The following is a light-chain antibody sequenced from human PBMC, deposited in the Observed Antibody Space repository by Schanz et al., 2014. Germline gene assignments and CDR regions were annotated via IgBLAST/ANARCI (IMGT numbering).Light chain of an antibody. CDR3: CSYAGSNTRRWV. J-gene: IGLJ3*02. V-gene: IGLV2-23*01. CDR2: AGS. Sequence: SALTQPASVSGSPGQSITISCTGTRSDVGTYNPVSWYQHHPGKAPKLMIFAGSKRPSGVSNRFSGSKSGNTASLTISGLQAEDEADYYCCSYAGSNTRRWVFGGGTKLTVL. CDR1: RSDVGTYNP.